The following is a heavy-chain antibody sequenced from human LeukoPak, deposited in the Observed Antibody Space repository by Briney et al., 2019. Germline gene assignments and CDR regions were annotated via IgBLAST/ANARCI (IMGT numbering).Heavy chain of an antibody. CDR1: GGSFSGYY. J-gene: IGHJ4*02. V-gene: IGHV4-34*01. D-gene: IGHD3-22*01. Sequence: PSETLSLTCAVYGGSFSGYYWSWIRQPPGKGLEWMGEINHSGGTNYNPSLKSRVAISVDTSKNQFSLKLSSVTAADTAVYYCASPPMDYYDSSGYSLSDFWGQGTLVTISS. CDR3: ASPPMDYYDSSGYSLSDF. CDR2: INHSGGT.